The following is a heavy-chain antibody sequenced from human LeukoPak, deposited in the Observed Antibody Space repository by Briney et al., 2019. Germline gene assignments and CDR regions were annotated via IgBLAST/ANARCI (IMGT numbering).Heavy chain of an antibody. CDR1: GDSVSRSSYF. CDR2: IYYSGST. D-gene: IGHD6-13*01. Sequence: PSETLSLTCTVSGDSVSRSSYFWGWIRQSPGKGLEWIGSIYYSGSTNYNPSLKSRVTISVDTSKNQFSLKLSSVTAADTAVYYCARQGSSSWYGSYIFDYWGQGTLVTVSS. V-gene: IGHV4-39*01. J-gene: IGHJ4*02. CDR3: ARQGSSSWYGSYIFDY.